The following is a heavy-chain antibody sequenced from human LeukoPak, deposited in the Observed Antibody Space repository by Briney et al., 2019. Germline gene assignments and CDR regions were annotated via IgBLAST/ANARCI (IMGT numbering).Heavy chain of an antibody. J-gene: IGHJ4*02. CDR1: GFTFSNAW. D-gene: IGHD5-12*01. Sequence: GGSLRLSCAASGFTFSNAWMSWVRQAPGKGLEWVGRIKSKTDGGTTDYAAPVKGRFTISRGDSKNTLYLQMNSLKTEDTAVYYCTTGSGYDSADYFDYWGQGTLVTVSS. CDR2: IKSKTDGGTT. V-gene: IGHV3-15*01. CDR3: TTGSGYDSADYFDY.